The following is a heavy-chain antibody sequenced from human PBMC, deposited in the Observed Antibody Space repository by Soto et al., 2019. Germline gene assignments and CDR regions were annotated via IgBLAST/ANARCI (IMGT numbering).Heavy chain of an antibody. CDR1: GFTFSSHE. V-gene: IGHV3-48*03. J-gene: IGHJ4*02. D-gene: IGHD1-26*01. Sequence: VQLVQSGGALVQPGGSLRLSCAASGFTFSSHEMAWVRQAPGKGLEWVSYISNSGSTIKYADSVKGRFTISRDNAKDSLSLQMNSLRAEDTAVYYCAGGVMYSGSYQDWGQGTLVTVSS. CDR2: ISNSGSTI. CDR3: AGGVMYSGSYQD.